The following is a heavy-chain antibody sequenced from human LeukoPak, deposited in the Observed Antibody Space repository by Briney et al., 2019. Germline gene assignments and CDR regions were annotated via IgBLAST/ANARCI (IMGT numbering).Heavy chain of an antibody. J-gene: IGHJ6*02. CDR3: ARDQNVGTVTTPDYGMDV. Sequence: PGGSLRLSCAASGFTFSDYYMSWIRQAPGKGLEWVSYISSSGSTIYYADSVKGRFTISRDNAKNSLYLQMNSLRAEDTAVYYCARDQNVGTVTTPDYGMDVWGQGTTVTVSS. CDR1: GFTFSDYY. CDR2: ISSSGSTI. D-gene: IGHD4-17*01. V-gene: IGHV3-11*01.